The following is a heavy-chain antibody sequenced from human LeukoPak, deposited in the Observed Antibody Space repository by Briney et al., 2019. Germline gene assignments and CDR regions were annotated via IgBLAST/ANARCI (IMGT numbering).Heavy chain of an antibody. V-gene: IGHV4-59*08. J-gene: IGHJ1*01. CDR3: ARHRSPLESFHH. CDR2: IHYSGAP. D-gene: IGHD3-3*01. Sequence: SETLSLTCTVSGDSLSGYFWSWIRQTPGKGLEWIGYIHYSGAPNYNPSLKSRVTMSVDTSKDQFSLKLSSVNAADTAMYYCARHRSPLESFHHWGQGTLVTVSS. CDR1: GDSLSGYF.